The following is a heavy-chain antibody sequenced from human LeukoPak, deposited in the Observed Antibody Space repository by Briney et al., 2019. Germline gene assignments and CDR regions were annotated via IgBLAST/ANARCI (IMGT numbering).Heavy chain of an antibody. CDR3: SEGYFEPFDH. D-gene: IGHD2/OR15-2a*01. CDR1: GSSVSTSH. V-gene: IGHV4-59*02. J-gene: IGHJ5*02. Sequence: KPSKTRSLTYLVSGSSVSTSHWNLIRQLPGKRLEWIGCLSYTGKTDYNPSLTSRVTISLGTSKNQVSLKLRSVTAADTAVYYCSEGYFEPFDHWGQGTLVVVSS. CDR2: LSYTGKT.